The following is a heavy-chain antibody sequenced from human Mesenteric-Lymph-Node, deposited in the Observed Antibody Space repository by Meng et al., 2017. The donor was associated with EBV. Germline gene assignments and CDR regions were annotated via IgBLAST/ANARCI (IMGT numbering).Heavy chain of an antibody. V-gene: IGHV1-46*01. CDR2: INPSGDFT. CDR3: ASAWGSGSELDP. D-gene: IGHD3-22*01. J-gene: IGHJ5*02. CDR1: GYTFTRYY. Sequence: QVQLGKSGAEVKKPGASVKVSCKGSGYTFTRYYIHWVRQAPGQGLEWMGIINPSGDFTSYAPKFQGRVTMTRDTSTNTVYMELSSLRSEDTAVYFCASAWGSGSELDPWGQGTLVTVSS.